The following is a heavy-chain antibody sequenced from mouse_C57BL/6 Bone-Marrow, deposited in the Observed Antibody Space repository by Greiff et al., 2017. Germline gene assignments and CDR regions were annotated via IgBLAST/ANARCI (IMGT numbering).Heavy chain of an antibody. V-gene: IGHV14-4*01. CDR3: TTVDYDYFDY. CDR2: IDPENGDT. Sequence: EVQLQQSGAELVRPGASVKLSCTASGFNIKDDYMHWVKQRPEQGLEWIGWIDPENGDTEYASKFQGKATITADTSSNTAYLQISSLTSEDTAVYYCTTVDYDYFDYWGQGTTLTVSS. D-gene: IGHD2-4*01. J-gene: IGHJ2*01. CDR1: GFNIKDDY.